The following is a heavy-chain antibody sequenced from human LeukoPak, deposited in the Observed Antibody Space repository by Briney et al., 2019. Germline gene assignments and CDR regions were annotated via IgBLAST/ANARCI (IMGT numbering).Heavy chain of an antibody. CDR1: GFTFSSYA. D-gene: IGHD3-22*01. J-gene: IGHJ5*02. CDR3: AEHDNSGYYYA. Sequence: GGSLRLSCAASGFTFSSYAMSWVRQAPGKGLEWVSAISGSGGSTYYADSVKGRFTISRDNSKNTLYLQMNSLRAEDTAVYYCAEHDNSGYYYAWGQGTLVTVSS. CDR2: ISGSGGST. V-gene: IGHV3-23*01.